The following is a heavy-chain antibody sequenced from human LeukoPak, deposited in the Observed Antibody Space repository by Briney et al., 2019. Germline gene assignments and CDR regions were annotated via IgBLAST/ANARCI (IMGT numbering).Heavy chain of an antibody. D-gene: IGHD6-13*01. Sequence: GASVKVSCKASGYTFTGYYMHWVRQAPGQGLEWMGWINPNSGGTNYAQKFQGRVTMTRDTSISTAYMELSSLRSDDTAVYYCARGGGYSSLRRPFDYWGQGTLVTVSS. V-gene: IGHV1-2*02. CDR2: INPNSGGT. CDR3: ARGGGYSSLRRPFDY. J-gene: IGHJ4*02. CDR1: GYTFTGYY.